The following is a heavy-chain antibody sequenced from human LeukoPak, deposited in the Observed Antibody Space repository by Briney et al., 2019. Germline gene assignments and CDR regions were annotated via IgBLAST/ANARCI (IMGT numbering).Heavy chain of an antibody. CDR3: AGSIVGATPFDP. D-gene: IGHD1-26*01. CDR2: ISGSGGST. Sequence: GGSLRLAWAAAGFTFSSYAMSWVRQAQGKLLEWVSAISGSGGSTYYADSVKGRFTISRDNSKNTLYLQMNSLRAEDTAVYYCAGSIVGATPFDPWGQGTLVTVSS. J-gene: IGHJ5*02. V-gene: IGHV3-23*01. CDR1: GFTFSSYA.